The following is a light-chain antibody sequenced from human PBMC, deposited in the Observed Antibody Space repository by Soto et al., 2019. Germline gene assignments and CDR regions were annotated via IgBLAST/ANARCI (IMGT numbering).Light chain of an antibody. V-gene: IGLV2-14*01. CDR2: DVT. CDR3: SSYTSSSTNV. Sequence: QSAPTQPASVSGSPGQSITISCTGTSSDVGGYNYVSWYQQHPGKAPKLMIYDVTNRPSGVSNRFSGSKSGNTASLTISGLQAEDEADYYCSSYTSSSTNVFGTGTKLTVL. J-gene: IGLJ1*01. CDR1: SSDVGGYNY.